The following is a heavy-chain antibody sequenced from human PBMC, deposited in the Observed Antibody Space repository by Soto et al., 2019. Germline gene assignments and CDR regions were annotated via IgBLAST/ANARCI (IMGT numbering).Heavy chain of an antibody. J-gene: IGHJ4*02. CDR2: TPGSGGSS. CDR3: ARGGSTGWFYFDF. CDR1: GFTFKSYA. V-gene: IGHV3-23*01. Sequence: HLLESGGTFVQTGGSLRLSCAASGFTFKSYAMNWVRQAPGRGLEWVASTPGSGGSSYYADSVKGRFTISRDNSKNTLYLDLNNLKAEDTAMYYCARGGSTGWFYFDFWGQGTLVTVSS. D-gene: IGHD6-19*01.